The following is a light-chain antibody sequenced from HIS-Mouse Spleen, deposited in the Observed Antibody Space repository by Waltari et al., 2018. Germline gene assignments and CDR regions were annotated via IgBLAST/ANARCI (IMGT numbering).Light chain of an antibody. CDR2: EGS. Sequence: QSALTQPASVSGSPGQSITISCTGTSSYVWSYNLVSWYQQHPGKAPKLMIYEGSKRPSGVSNRFSGSKSGNTASLTISGLQAEDEADYYCCSYAGSSTLFGGGTKLTVL. CDR3: CSYAGSSTL. V-gene: IGLV2-23*01. CDR1: SSYVWSYNL. J-gene: IGLJ2*01.